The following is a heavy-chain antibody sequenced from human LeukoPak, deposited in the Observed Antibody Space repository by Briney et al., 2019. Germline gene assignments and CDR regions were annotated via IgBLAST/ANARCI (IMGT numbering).Heavy chain of an antibody. CDR3: APQGPIFLTGYEYGMDV. Sequence: GGSLRLSCVASGFTFSRYWMHWVRQAPGKGLVWVSRMNTDGSSTSYADSVKGRFTISRDNAKNTLYLQMNSLRAEDTAVYYCAPQGPIFLTGYEYGMDVWGQGTTVTVSS. CDR2: MNTDGSST. V-gene: IGHV3-74*01. J-gene: IGHJ6*02. CDR1: GFTFSRYW. D-gene: IGHD3-9*01.